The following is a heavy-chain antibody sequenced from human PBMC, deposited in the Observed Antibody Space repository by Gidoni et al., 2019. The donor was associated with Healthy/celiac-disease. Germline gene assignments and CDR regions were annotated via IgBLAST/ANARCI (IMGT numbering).Heavy chain of an antibody. Sequence: QVQLVQSGAEVKKPGAAVKVSCKVSGYTLSELYMQWVRQAPGKGLEWMGGFDPEDGETIYAQKFQGRVTMTEDTSTDTAYMELSSLRSEDTAVYYCATDLGYYGSGSYLYWGQGTLVTVSS. CDR2: FDPEDGET. D-gene: IGHD3-10*01. CDR1: GYTLSELY. V-gene: IGHV1-24*01. CDR3: ATDLGYYGSGSYLY. J-gene: IGHJ4*02.